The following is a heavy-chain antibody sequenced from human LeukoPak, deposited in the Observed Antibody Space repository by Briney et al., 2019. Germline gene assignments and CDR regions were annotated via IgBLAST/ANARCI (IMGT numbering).Heavy chain of an antibody. D-gene: IGHD3-10*01. J-gene: IGHJ4*02. CDR2: VSFDGNDK. CDR1: GFTFSSYG. V-gene: IGHV3-30*18. Sequence: GGSLRLSCAASGFTFSSYGMHWVRQAQGKGLEWVAVVSFDGNDKYYADPVKGRFAISRDNSKNTLYLQMNSLRPEDTAVYYCAKVLPPHWLGSTGYSLAGPADYWGQGTLVTVSS. CDR3: AKVLPPHWLGSTGYSLAGPADY.